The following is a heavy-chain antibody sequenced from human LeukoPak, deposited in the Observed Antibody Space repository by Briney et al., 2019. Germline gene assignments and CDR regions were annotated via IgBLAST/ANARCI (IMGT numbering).Heavy chain of an antibody. V-gene: IGHV3-48*01. Sequence: GGSLRLSCAASGFTFCSYSMNWVRQAPGKGLEWVSYISSSSSTIYYADSVKGRFTISRDNAKNSLYLQMNSLRAEDTAVYYCARVEYYDSSGYSNVWGQGTLVTVSS. CDR2: ISSSSSTI. D-gene: IGHD3-22*01. CDR1: GFTFCSYS. J-gene: IGHJ4*02. CDR3: ARVEYYDSSGYSNV.